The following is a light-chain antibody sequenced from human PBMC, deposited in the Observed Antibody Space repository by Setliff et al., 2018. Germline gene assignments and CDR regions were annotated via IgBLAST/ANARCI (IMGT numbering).Light chain of an antibody. J-gene: IGLJ1*01. V-gene: IGLV2-23*02. CDR2: QVN. CDR3: LSYAGSGTYV. Sequence: QSALAQPASVSGSPGQSITISCTGSSSDVETYNIVSWYQQHPGKAPKILIYQVNQRPSGVSDRFSGSKSGNTVSLTISGLQAEDEADYYCLSYAGSGTYVFGSGTKATVL. CDR1: SSDVETYNI.